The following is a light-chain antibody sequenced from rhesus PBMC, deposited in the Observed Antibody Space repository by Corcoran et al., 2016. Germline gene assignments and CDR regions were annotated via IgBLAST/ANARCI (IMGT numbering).Light chain of an antibody. CDR1: QSLLDSDGYTH. V-gene: IGKV2-78*01. CDR3: MQTLQTPFT. J-gene: IGKJ3*01. Sequence: DIVMTQTPLSLPVTPGEPASISCRSSQSLLDSDGYTHLHWYLQKPGQSPQLMFFLGSTRASGVPDRFSGRGSGTDFTLKSSRVEAEDVGVYYCMQTLQTPFTFGPGTKLDIK. CDR2: LGS.